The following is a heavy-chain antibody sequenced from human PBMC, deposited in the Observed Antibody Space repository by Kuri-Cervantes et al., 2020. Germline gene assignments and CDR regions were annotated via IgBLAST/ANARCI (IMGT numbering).Heavy chain of an antibody. CDR3: ARVVVVAATSNWFDP. V-gene: IGHV3-48*01. Sequence: GESLKIFCAASGFTFSSYSMNWVRQAPGKGLERVSYISSSSSTIYYADSVKGRFTISRDNAKNSLYLQMNSLRAEDTAVYYCARVVVVAATSNWFDPWGQGTLVTVSS. CDR1: GFTFSSYS. J-gene: IGHJ5*02. CDR2: ISSSSSTI. D-gene: IGHD2-15*01.